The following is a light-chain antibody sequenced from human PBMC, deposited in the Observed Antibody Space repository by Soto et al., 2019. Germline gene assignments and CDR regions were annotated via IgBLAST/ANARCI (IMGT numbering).Light chain of an antibody. CDR3: QQNYSIPLA. V-gene: IGKV1-39*01. CDR2: AGS. CDR1: QSIRRD. J-gene: IGKJ4*01. Sequence: DMHMTQSPFSLSASVRDRVTITCRARQSIRRDFSWEQQKPGKAPHLLIYAGSTLERGVPSRFSGSGAGTDFTFTISSLQLEDFATYYCQQNYSIPLAFGGGTKVDIK.